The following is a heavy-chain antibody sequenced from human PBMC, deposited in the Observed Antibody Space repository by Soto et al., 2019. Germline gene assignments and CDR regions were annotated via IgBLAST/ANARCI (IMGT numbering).Heavy chain of an antibody. Sequence: QVQLVESGGGVVQPGRSLRLSCAASGFTFSSYGMHWVRQAPGKGLEWVAVISYDGSNKYYADSVKGRFTISRDNSKNTLYLQINSLRAEDTAVYYCAKDSGVYGDYANYWGQGTLVTVSS. J-gene: IGHJ4*02. V-gene: IGHV3-30*18. CDR3: AKDSGVYGDYANY. CDR2: ISYDGSNK. D-gene: IGHD4-17*01. CDR1: GFTFSSYG.